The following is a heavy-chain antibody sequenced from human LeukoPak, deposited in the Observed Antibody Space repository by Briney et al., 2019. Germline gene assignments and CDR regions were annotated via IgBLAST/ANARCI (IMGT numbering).Heavy chain of an antibody. CDR3: ARSMVRGVIPDY. Sequence: ASVKVPCKASGYTFTGYYMHWVRQAPGQGLEWMGWINPNSGGTNYAQKFQGRVTMTRDTSISTAYMELSRLRSDDTAVYYCARSMVRGVIPDYWGQGTLVTVSS. CDR1: GYTFTGYY. CDR2: INPNSGGT. D-gene: IGHD3-10*01. V-gene: IGHV1-2*02. J-gene: IGHJ4*02.